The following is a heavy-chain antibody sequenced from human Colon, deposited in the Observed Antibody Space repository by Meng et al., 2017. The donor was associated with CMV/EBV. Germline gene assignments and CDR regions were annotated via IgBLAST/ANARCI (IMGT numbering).Heavy chain of an antibody. V-gene: IGHV3-74*01. J-gene: IGHJ6*02. D-gene: IGHD3-16*01. CDR2: INPDGSST. CDR1: GFAVGGAY. CDR3: ALRLRNSDGMDV. Sequence: GESLKISCAASGFAVGGAYMAWVRQAPGKGLLWVSRINPDGSSTSYADSVKGRFTISRDNAKNTVFLQMNSLRAEDTAVYYCALRLRNSDGMDVWGQGTTVTVSS.